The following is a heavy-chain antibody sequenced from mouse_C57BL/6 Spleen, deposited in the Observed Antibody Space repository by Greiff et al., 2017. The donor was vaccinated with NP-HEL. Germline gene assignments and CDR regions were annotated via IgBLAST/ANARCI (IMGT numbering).Heavy chain of an antibody. Sequence: QVQLQQSGPELVKPGASVKISCKASGYAFSSSWMNWVKQRPGKGLEWIGRIYPGDGDTNYNGKFKGKATLTADKSSSTAYMQLSSLTSEDSAVYFCARSPPLYYLDYWGQGTTLTVSS. V-gene: IGHV1-82*01. CDR1: GYAFSSSW. J-gene: IGHJ2*01. CDR3: ARSPPLYYLDY. CDR2: IYPGDGDT.